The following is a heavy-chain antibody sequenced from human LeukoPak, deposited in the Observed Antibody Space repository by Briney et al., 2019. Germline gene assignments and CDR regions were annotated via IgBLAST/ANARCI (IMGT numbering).Heavy chain of an antibody. D-gene: IGHD3-22*01. J-gene: IGHJ3*02. CDR3: ARWDYYDSRTFDI. CDR2: ISIYNGKI. Sequence: ASVTVSCTASGYTFTSYGISWVRQAPGQGLEWMGWISIYNGKINYSQKFQGRVTMTTDTSTSTAYMELRRLRSHDTAVYYCARWDYYDSRTFDIWGQGTMVTVS. V-gene: IGHV1-18*01. CDR1: GYTFTSYG.